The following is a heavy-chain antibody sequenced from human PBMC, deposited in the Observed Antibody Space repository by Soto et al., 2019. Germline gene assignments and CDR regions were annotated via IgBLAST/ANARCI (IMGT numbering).Heavy chain of an antibody. V-gene: IGHV3-23*01. D-gene: IGHD3-9*01. Sequence: PGGSLRLSCEASGFTVSSYGMTWVRQAPGKGLEWVSTIRGSDGSTYYADSVKGRFTISRDNSKNTLYLQMNSLRAEDTAVYYCAKDVNYDMFADYYYYWGQRTLATVSS. CDR2: IRGSDGST. CDR3: AKDVNYDMFADYYYY. J-gene: IGHJ4*02. CDR1: GFTVSSYG.